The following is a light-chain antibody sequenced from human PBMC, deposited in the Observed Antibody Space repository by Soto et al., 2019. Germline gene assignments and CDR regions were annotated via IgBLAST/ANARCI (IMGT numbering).Light chain of an antibody. V-gene: IGKV3-11*01. CDR2: DAS. Sequence: EIVLTQSPATLSLSPGERATLSCRASQSVSSYLAWYQQKPGQAPRLLIYDASNRATGIPARFSGSGSGTDFTLTISSLEREDFAVYYCQQRSNWPSFGPGTKVDIK. CDR1: QSVSSY. CDR3: QQRSNWPS. J-gene: IGKJ3*01.